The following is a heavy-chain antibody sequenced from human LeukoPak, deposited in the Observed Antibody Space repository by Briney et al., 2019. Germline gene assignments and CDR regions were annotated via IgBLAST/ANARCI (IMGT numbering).Heavy chain of an antibody. J-gene: IGHJ4*02. V-gene: IGHV3-23*01. CDR2: VGVSGGTT. CDR1: GFPFSSYA. CDR3: AKHPRHCGGDCYSDFDY. D-gene: IGHD2-21*02. Sequence: GSLRLSCAASGFPFSSYAMSWVRQAPGKGLEWVSGVGVSGGTTHHADSVKGRFTFSSDNSKNTLYLQMNSLRADDTAVYYCAKHPRHCGGDCYSDFDYWGQGTLVTVSS.